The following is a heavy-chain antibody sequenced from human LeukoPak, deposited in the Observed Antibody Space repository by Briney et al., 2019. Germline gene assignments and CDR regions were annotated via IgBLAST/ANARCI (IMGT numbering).Heavy chain of an antibody. V-gene: IGHV3-21*01. J-gene: IGHJ3*02. CDR1: GFTFSTYS. CDR2: ISSSSSYI. CDR3: ARSDDAFDI. Sequence: GGSLRLSCAASGFTFSTYSMNWVRQAPGKGLEWVSSISSSSSYIYYADSLKGRFTISRDNAKNLLYLQMNSLRAEDTDVYYCARSDDAFDIWGQGTMVTVSS.